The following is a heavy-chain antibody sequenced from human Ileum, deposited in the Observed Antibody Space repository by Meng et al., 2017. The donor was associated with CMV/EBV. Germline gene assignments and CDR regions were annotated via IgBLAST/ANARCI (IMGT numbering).Heavy chain of an antibody. Sequence: QRAAGVLRPSATPSSPGAASGGPFNGCGSSCFRQPPGRGREWIGEVNIRGSNNYNPSLKSRLTISIDTSKRQLSLMVTSVTAADSAIYYCASGRLQFTPSALQHWGPGTLVTVSS. CDR3: ASGRLQFTPSALQH. V-gene: IGHV4-34*02. D-gene: IGHD5-24*01. J-gene: IGHJ1*01. CDR2: VNIRGSN. CDR1: GGPFNGCG.